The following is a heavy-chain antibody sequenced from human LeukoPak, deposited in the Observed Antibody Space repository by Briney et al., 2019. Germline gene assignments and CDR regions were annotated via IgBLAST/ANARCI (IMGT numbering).Heavy chain of an antibody. J-gene: IGHJ4*02. CDR2: INHSGST. D-gene: IGHD4-17*01. CDR3: ASLDYGDYGEYYFDY. Sequence: GSLRLSCAASGFTFRSYAMSWVRQAPGKGLEWIGEINHSGSTNYNPSLKSRVTISVDTSKNQFSLKLSSVTAADTAVYYCASLDYGDYGEYYFDYWGQGTLVTVSS. V-gene: IGHV4-34*01. CDR1: GFTFRSYA.